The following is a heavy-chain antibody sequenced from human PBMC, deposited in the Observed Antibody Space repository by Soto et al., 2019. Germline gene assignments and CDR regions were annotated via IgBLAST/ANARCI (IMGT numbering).Heavy chain of an antibody. CDR3: ARDPPTPDS. J-gene: IGHJ4*02. CDR1: GYTFASYA. Sequence: QVQLVQSGAEGKKPGASVKVSCKASGYTFASYAISWMRQSPGQGLEWMGWIRAYNGNTNYAQKLQCRVTMTTETSTSTAYRELRRLRSEDTAVYYCARDPPTPDSWGQGTLVTVSS. V-gene: IGHV1-18*01. CDR2: IRAYNGNT.